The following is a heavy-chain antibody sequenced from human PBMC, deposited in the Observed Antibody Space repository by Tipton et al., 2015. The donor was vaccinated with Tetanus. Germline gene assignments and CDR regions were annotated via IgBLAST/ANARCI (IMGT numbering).Heavy chain of an antibody. V-gene: IGHV4-4*07. J-gene: IGHJ6*02. CDR2: IYSSGST. Sequence: TLSLTCTVSGGSLSTFYWNWIRQPAGKGLEWIGRIYSSGSTNYNPSLKSRVTMSIDTSKNQFSLELTSVTAADTAVYYCARDFRERSGTYFSYYYPMGVWGQGTTVTVSS. D-gene: IGHD1-26*01. CDR1: GGSLSTFY. CDR3: ARDFRERSGTYFSYYYPMGV.